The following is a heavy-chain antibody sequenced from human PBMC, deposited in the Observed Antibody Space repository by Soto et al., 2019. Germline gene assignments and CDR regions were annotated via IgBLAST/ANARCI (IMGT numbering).Heavy chain of an antibody. J-gene: IGHJ4*02. V-gene: IGHV4-30-4*01. CDR3: ARAAAAGTIADF. D-gene: IGHD6-13*01. Sequence: SETLSLTCSVSGVSITNGDYYWSWSRQPPGKGLEWIGYIYYSGSTDYDPSLKGRVSITLDTSKNQFSLKLSSVTAADTAVYYCARAAAAGTIADFWGQGTLVTVSS. CDR1: GVSITNGDYY. CDR2: IYYSGST.